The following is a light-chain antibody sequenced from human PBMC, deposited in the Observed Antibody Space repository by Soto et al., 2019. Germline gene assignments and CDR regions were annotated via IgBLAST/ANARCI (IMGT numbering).Light chain of an antibody. CDR3: SSYTSSSTQV. J-gene: IGLJ1*01. Sequence: QSALTQPASVSGSPGQSITISCTGTSRDVGGYNYVSWYQQHPGKAPKLMIYDVSNRPSGVSNRFSGSKSGNTASLTISGLQAEDEADYYCSSYTSSSTQVFGTGTKATVL. CDR1: SRDVGGYNY. CDR2: DVS. V-gene: IGLV2-14*01.